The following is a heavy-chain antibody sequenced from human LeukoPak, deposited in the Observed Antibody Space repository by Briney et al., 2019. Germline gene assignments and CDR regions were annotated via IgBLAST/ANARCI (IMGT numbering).Heavy chain of an antibody. CDR1: GFTFSNYA. V-gene: IGHV3-30*04. D-gene: IGHD5-18*01. Sequence: GSLRLSCAASGFTFSNYAMHWVRQAPGKGLEWVAVISYDGSNKYYADSVKGRFTISRDNSKNTVYLQMNSLRAEDTAVYYCARDRDTRVGPTDIDYWGQGTLVTVSS. CDR2: ISYDGSNK. CDR3: ARDRDTRVGPTDIDY. J-gene: IGHJ4*02.